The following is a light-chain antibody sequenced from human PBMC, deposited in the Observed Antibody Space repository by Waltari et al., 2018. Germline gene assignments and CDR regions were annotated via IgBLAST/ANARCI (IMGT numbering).Light chain of an antibody. V-gene: IGKV3-11*01. Sequence: EIVLTQSPATLSLSPGERATLSCRASQSVGSYLAWYQQKPGQAPRLLIYDASNRATGIPARFSGSGGGTGFTLTISSLEPEDFAVYYCQQRSDSRTFGQGTRVEIK. CDR1: QSVGSY. CDR3: QQRSDSRT. J-gene: IGKJ1*01. CDR2: DAS.